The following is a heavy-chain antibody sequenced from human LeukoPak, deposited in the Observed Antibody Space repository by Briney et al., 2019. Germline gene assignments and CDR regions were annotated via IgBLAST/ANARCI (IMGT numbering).Heavy chain of an antibody. D-gene: IGHD1-26*01. CDR2: INPDGGDK. CDR1: GFTFSSRC. V-gene: IGHV3-7*03. Sequence: GGSLRLSRVASGFTFSSRCMTWVRQAPGKRLEWVGNINPDGGDKFYLDSVKGRFTMSRDNARNSLHLQMDSLRAEDTAVYYCARLKGTTSVFDYWGQGTLVTVSS. CDR3: ARLKGTTSVFDY. J-gene: IGHJ4*02.